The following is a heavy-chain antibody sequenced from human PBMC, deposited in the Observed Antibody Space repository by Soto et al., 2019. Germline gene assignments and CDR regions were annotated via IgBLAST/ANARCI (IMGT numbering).Heavy chain of an antibody. CDR2: ISGSGGSI. Sequence: GGSLILSCAASGFSFSTYSMSLVRQAPGKGLEWVSVISGSGGSIYYADSVKGRFTISRDNSKNTLYLQMNSLRAEDTAIYYCAKNQGPYSSAWHFDYWGQGSLVTVSS. CDR1: GFSFSTYS. D-gene: IGHD6-19*01. CDR3: AKNQGPYSSAWHFDY. J-gene: IGHJ4*02. V-gene: IGHV3-23*01.